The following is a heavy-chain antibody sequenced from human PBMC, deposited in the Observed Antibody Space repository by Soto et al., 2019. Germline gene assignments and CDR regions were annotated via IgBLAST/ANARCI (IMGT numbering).Heavy chain of an antibody. CDR3: AAGLVPAAMPPDY. J-gene: IGHJ4*02. CDR1: GFTVSSNY. V-gene: IGHV3-66*01. CDR2: IYSGGST. D-gene: IGHD2-2*01. Sequence: PGVSLRLSCAASGFTVSSNYMSWVRQAPGKGLGWVSVIYSGGSTYYADSVKGRFTISRDNSKNTLYLQMNSLRAEDTAVYYCAAGLVPAAMPPDYWGQGTLVTVSS.